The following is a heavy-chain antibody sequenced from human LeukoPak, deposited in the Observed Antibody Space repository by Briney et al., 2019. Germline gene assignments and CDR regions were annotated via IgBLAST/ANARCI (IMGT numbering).Heavy chain of an antibody. CDR1: GFPFSNYW. J-gene: IGHJ4*02. CDR3: TRVGYIDEGIDY. D-gene: IGHD5-24*01. CDR2: TKQDGSKK. Sequence: GGSLRLSCVASGFPFSNYWMTWVRQAPGKGLGWVANTKQDGSKKSYVDSVKGRFTISRDNAKNSLYLQMNSLRAEDTAIYYCTRVGYIDEGIDYWGQGTLVTVSS. V-gene: IGHV3-7*04.